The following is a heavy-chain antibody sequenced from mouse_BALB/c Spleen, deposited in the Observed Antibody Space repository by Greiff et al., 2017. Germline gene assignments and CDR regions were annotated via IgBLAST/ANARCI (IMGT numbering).Heavy chain of an antibody. Sequence: DVQLQESGPGLVKPSQSLSLTCSVTGYSITSGYYWNWIRQFPGNKLEWMGYISYDGSNNYNPSLKNRISITRDTSKNQFFLKLNSVTTEDTATYYCARDYRYIDYWGQGTTLTVSS. V-gene: IGHV3-6*02. D-gene: IGHD2-14*01. CDR1: GYSITSGYY. CDR3: ARDYRYIDY. J-gene: IGHJ2*01. CDR2: ISYDGSN.